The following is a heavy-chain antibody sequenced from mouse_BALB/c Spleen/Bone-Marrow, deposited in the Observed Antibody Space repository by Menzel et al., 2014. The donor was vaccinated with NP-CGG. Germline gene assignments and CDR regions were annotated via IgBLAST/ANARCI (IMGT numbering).Heavy chain of an antibody. CDR3: ARDYGSNY. J-gene: IGHJ2*01. Sequence: VQLQQSGPELVKPGASVKISCKASGYTFTDYNMHWVKQSHGESLEWIGYIYPYNGGTDYNQKFKSKATLTVDNSSSTAYMELRSLTSEDSAVYYCARDYGSNYWGQGTTLTVSS. CDR2: IYPYNGGT. CDR1: GYTFTDYN. V-gene: IGHV1S29*02. D-gene: IGHD1-1*01.